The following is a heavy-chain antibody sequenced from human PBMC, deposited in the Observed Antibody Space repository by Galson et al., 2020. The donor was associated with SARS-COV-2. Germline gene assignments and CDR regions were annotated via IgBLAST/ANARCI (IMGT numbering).Heavy chain of an antibody. Sequence: GESLKISCAASGFTFDDYGMSWVRQAPGKGLEWVSGINWNGGSTGYADSVKGRFTISRDNAKNSLYLQMNSLRAEDTALYHCARDPGHTDSSGYYRAYQFDPWGQGTLVTVSS. CDR1: GFTFDDYG. D-gene: IGHD3-22*01. V-gene: IGHV3-20*01. CDR2: INWNGGST. J-gene: IGHJ5*02. CDR3: ARDPGHTDSSGYYRAYQFDP.